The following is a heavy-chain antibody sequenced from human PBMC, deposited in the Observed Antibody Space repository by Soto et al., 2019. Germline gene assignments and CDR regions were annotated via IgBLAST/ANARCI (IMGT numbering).Heavy chain of an antibody. D-gene: IGHD1-26*01. CDR1: GGSFSGYY. V-gene: IGHV4-34*01. J-gene: IGHJ5*02. Sequence: SETLSLTCAVYGGSFSGYYWSWIRQPPGKGLEWIGEINHSGSTNYNPSLKSRVTISVDTSKNQFSLKLSSVTAADTAVYYCASSTFYSGSYTWFDPWGQGTLVTVSS. CDR3: ASSTFYSGSYTWFDP. CDR2: INHSGST.